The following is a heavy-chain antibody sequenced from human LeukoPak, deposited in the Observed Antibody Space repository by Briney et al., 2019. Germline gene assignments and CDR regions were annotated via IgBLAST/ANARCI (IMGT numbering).Heavy chain of an antibody. V-gene: IGHV3-21*01. CDR2: ISSSSSYI. CDR3: VLGRYCRGGSCHPLYYFDY. Sequence: GGSLRLSCAASGFTFSSYSMNWVRQAPGKGLEWVSSISSSSSYIYYADSVKGRFTISRDNAKNSLYLQMNSLRAEDTAVYYCVLGRYCRGGSCHPLYYFDYWGQGTLVTVSS. D-gene: IGHD2-15*01. CDR1: GFTFSSYS. J-gene: IGHJ4*02.